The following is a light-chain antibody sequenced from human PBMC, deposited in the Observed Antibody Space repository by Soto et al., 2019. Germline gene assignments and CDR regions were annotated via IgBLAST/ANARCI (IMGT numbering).Light chain of an antibody. CDR2: GAS. Sequence: EIVLTQSPGTLSLSPGERATLSCRASQSVSSNYLAWYQQKPGQAPRLLIYGASNRATGIPDRFSGSGSGTDFTLTISRLEPDFAVYYCQQYGSSPPITFGQGTRLEIK. V-gene: IGKV3-20*01. CDR1: QSVSSNY. J-gene: IGKJ5*01. CDR3: QQYGSSPPIT.